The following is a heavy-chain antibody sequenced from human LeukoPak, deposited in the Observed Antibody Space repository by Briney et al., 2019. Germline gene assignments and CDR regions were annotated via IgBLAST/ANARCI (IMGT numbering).Heavy chain of an antibody. CDR1: GFTFSDYY. V-gene: IGHV3-11*04. Sequence: GGSLRLSCAASGFTFSDYYMSWIRQAPGKGLETVSYISSSGSTIYYADSVKGRFTISRDNSKKTLYMQMNSLRPEDTAVYYCAKDGKMIVVLFGAFDIWGQGTMVTVSS. D-gene: IGHD3-22*01. J-gene: IGHJ3*02. CDR3: AKDGKMIVVLFGAFDI. CDR2: ISSSGSTI.